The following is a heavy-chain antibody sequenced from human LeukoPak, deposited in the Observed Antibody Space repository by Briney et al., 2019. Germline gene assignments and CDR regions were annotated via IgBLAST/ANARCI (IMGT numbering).Heavy chain of an antibody. Sequence: PGGSLRLSCADSGFSFSSYSMSWVRLHPGNGLDWVSGISVSVGSTYYADSVKGHFTISRDNSKNTLILQLNSLRAEDTAIYYCVIGPRQKRGLSTYWGQGTLVIASS. D-gene: IGHD3/OR15-3a*01. CDR2: ISVSVGST. V-gene: IGHV3-23*01. CDR1: GFSFSSYS. CDR3: VIGPRQKRGLSTY. J-gene: IGHJ4*02.